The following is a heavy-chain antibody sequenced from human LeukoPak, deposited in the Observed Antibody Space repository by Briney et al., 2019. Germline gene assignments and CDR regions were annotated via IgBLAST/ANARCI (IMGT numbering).Heavy chain of an antibody. Sequence: SETLSLTCTVSGGSISSYYWSWIRQPPGKGLEWIGYIYYSVDYSGSTNYYPSLKSRVTISVDTSKNQFSLKLTSVTAADTAVYYCARVGLDSHYYMDVWGKGTTVTVSS. CDR2: IYYSVDYSGST. CDR3: ARVGLDSHYYMDV. V-gene: IGHV4-59*01. J-gene: IGHJ6*03. CDR1: GGSISSYY. D-gene: IGHD3-16*01.